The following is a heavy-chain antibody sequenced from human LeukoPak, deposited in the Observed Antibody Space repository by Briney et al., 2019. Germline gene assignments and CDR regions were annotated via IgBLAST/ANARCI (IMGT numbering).Heavy chain of an antibody. CDR2: IYYSGST. D-gene: IGHD6-19*01. J-gene: IGHJ3*02. CDR3: AYTIAVAGIDAFDI. V-gene: IGHV4-59*01. Sequence: KPSETLSLTCTVSGGSISSYYWSWIRQPPGKGLEWIGYIYYSGSTNYNPSLKSRVTISVDTSKNQFSLKLSSVTAADTAVYYCAYTIAVAGIDAFDIWGQGTMVTVSS. CDR1: GGSISSYY.